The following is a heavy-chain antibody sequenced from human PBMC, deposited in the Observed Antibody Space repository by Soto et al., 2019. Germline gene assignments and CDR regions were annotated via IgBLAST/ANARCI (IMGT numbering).Heavy chain of an antibody. V-gene: IGHV1-18*01. Sequence: QVQLVQSGVEVRKPGASVQGSCRDSGSTFNNYGINWVRQVPGQGLEWMGWTSASNGHTNYAQKFQGRVTMTTDTSASTAYMELRSLRSDDTAVYYCARDGAANYDILTGYFSVGMDVWGQGTSVTVSS. J-gene: IGHJ6*02. D-gene: IGHD3-9*01. CDR1: GSTFNNYG. CDR2: TSASNGHT. CDR3: ARDGAANYDILTGYFSVGMDV.